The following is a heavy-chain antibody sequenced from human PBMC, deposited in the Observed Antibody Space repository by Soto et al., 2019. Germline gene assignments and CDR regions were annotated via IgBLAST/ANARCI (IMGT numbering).Heavy chain of an antibody. V-gene: IGHV4-39*01. D-gene: IGHD3-22*01. J-gene: IGHJ6*02. CDR3: ARQGRNTKIVILRHYATDF. Sequence: QLLLQEAGPRLVEPSETLSLTCSVSSGSISSNSYLWGWIRQPPGKGLEWIGAILYSGDTYYSESPKSRVTMSVGPAKNPFSLKLNSVTAADTAVYYCARQGRNTKIVILRHYATDFWGQGTAVTVSS. CDR2: ILYSGDT. CDR1: SGSISSNSYL.